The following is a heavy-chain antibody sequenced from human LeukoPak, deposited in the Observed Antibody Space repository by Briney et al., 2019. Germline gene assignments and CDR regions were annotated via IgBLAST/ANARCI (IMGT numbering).Heavy chain of an antibody. D-gene: IGHD6-19*01. CDR2: MNPNRGNT. Sequence: ASVKVSCKASGYTFTSYDINWVRQATGQGLEWMGWMNPNRGNTVYAQKFQGRGTITRNASISTAYMELSSLRSENTAVYYCAGTYSSGWTGAFDIWGQGTMVTVSS. V-gene: IGHV1-8*03. CDR1: GYTFTSYD. J-gene: IGHJ3*02. CDR3: AGTYSSGWTGAFDI.